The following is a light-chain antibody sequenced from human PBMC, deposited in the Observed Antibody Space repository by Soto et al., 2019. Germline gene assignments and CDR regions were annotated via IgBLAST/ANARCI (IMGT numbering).Light chain of an antibody. Sequence: QSALTQPRSVSGSPGQSVTISCTGTSSDVGGYSFVSWYQQHPGKAPKLMIYDVTKRPSGVPDRFSGPKSGNTASLTISGLQAEDEADYYCCSYAGSYTYVFGTGTKLTVL. CDR1: SSDVGGYSF. CDR3: CSYAGSYTYV. CDR2: DVT. J-gene: IGLJ1*01. V-gene: IGLV2-11*01.